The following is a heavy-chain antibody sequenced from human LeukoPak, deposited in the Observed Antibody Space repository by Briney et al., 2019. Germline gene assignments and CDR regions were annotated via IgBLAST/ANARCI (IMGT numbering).Heavy chain of an antibody. CDR1: GFTFSSYG. Sequence: GGSLRLSCAASGFTFSSYGMHWVRQAPGKGLEWVAVISYDGSNKYYADSVKGRFTISRDNSKNTLYLQMNSLRAEDTAVYYCAKDVTYYGTYGMDVWGQGTTVTVSS. D-gene: IGHD3-3*01. V-gene: IGHV3-30*18. J-gene: IGHJ6*02. CDR2: ISYDGSNK. CDR3: AKDVTYYGTYGMDV.